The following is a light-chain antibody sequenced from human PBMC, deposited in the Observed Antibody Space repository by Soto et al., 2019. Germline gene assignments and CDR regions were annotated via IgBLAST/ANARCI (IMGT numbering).Light chain of an antibody. CDR1: QSVSIH. V-gene: IGKV3-15*01. CDR2: DTS. J-gene: IGKJ5*01. CDR3: QQYSNWPPIT. Sequence: ETVMTPSPGTLSVSLGERATLCCRASQSVSIHLAWYQQTPGQAPRLLIYDTSTRATGIPARFSGSGSGTEFTRTISSLQSEDFAVYYCQQYSNWPPITFGQGTRREIK.